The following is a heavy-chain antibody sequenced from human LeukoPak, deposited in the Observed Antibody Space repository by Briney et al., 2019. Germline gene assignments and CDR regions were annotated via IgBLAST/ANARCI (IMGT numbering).Heavy chain of an antibody. Sequence: LVASVKVSCKASGYTFTGYYMHWVRQAPGQGLEWMGWINPNSGGTNYAQKFQGRVTMTRDTSISTAYMELSRLRSDDTAVYYCARGREIEVVVTAPASMDVWGQGTTVTVSS. CDR1: GYTFTGYY. J-gene: IGHJ6*02. V-gene: IGHV1-2*02. CDR2: INPNSGGT. CDR3: ARGREIEVVVTAPASMDV. D-gene: IGHD2-15*01.